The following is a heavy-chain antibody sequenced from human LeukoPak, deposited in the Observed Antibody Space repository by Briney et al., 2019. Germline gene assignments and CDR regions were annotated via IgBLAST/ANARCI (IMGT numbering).Heavy chain of an antibody. Sequence: PGGSLRLSCAASGFTFSNYAMHWVRQAPGKGLEYVSAISSSGGSTSYANSVKGRFTISRDNSKNTLYLQMNSLRAEDTAVYYCAKDLNYYDSSAIRYWGQGTLVTVSS. CDR2: ISSSGGST. V-gene: IGHV3-64*01. CDR3: AKDLNYYDSSAIRY. J-gene: IGHJ4*02. D-gene: IGHD3-22*01. CDR1: GFTFSNYA.